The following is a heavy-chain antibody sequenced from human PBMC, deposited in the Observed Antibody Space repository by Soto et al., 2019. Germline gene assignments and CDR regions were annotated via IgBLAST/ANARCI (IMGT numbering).Heavy chain of an antibody. CDR3: ARTAAAGKYYYAMGV. CDR1: GYSFTSYW. CDR2: IYPGDSDT. D-gene: IGHD6-13*01. Sequence: PWESLKISCKGSGYSFTSYWIVCVRQMPGKGLECMGIIYPGDSDTRYSPSFQGQVTISADKSISTAYLQWSSLKASDTAMYYCARTAAAGKYYYAMGVWGQGTTVTVSS. V-gene: IGHV5-51*01. J-gene: IGHJ6*02.